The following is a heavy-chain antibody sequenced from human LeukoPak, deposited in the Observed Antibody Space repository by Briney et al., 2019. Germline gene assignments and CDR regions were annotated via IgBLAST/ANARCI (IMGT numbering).Heavy chain of an antibody. CDR1: GDSISGFY. J-gene: IGHJ4*02. D-gene: IGHD2-2*01. CDR3: ARDVVAARGSFDY. CDR2: IYTSGST. V-gene: IGHV4-4*07. Sequence: SETLSLTCTVSGDSISGFYWSWIRQAAGKGLEWIGHIYTSGSTNYNPSLKSRVTMSVDMSKNQFSLKLRSVTAADTAVYFCARDVVAARGSFDYWGQGTLVTVSS.